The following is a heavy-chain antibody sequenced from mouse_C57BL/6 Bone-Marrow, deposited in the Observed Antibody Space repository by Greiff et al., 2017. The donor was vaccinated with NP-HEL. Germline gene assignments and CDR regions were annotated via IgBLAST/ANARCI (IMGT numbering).Heavy chain of an antibody. J-gene: IGHJ4*01. CDR1: GYTFTGYW. CDR2: ILPGSGST. V-gene: IGHV1-9*01. D-gene: IGHD1-1*01. CDR3: ARGLTVVAPYYYAMDY. Sequence: LVESGAELMKPGASVKLSCKATGYTFTGYWIEWVKQRPGHGLEWIGEILPGSGSTNYNEKFKGKATFTADTSSNTAYMQLSSLTTEDSAIYYCARGLTVVAPYYYAMDYWGQGTSVTVSS.